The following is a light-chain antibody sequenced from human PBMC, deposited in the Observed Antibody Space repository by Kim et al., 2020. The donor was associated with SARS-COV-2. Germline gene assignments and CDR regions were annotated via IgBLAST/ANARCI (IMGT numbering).Light chain of an antibody. J-gene: IGLJ2*01. CDR1: SGHSTYA. V-gene: IGLV4-69*01. CDR3: QTWGSGSVV. CDR2: LYSDGRY. Sequence: SVKLTYILSSGHSTYAIAWNQQQPEKGPRYLRKLYSDGRYKKGDGIPDRFSGSSSGTARYLIISSLQSDDEADYYCQTWGSGSVVFAGGTQLTVL.